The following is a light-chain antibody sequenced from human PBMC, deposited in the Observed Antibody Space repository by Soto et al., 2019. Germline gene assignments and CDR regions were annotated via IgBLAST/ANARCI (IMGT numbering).Light chain of an antibody. CDR2: DVS. CDR1: SSDVGGYKY. V-gene: IGLV2-14*01. CDR3: SSYTSSSSYV. Sequence: QSVLTQPASVSGSPGQSITISCTGTSSDVGGYKYVSWYQQHPGKAPKLMIYDVSHRPSGVSNRFSGSKSGNTAFLTVSGLQAEDEADYYCSSYTSSSSYVFGTGTKVTVL. J-gene: IGLJ1*01.